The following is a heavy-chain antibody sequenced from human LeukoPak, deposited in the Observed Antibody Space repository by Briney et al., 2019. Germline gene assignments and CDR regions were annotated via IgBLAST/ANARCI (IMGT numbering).Heavy chain of an antibody. Sequence: GGSLRLSCVVSGFIFSDYEMAWVRQAPGMGLGWISYISNSGDIRRYADAVKGRFAISRDNAKNSVSLQMNSLRADDTGLYFCAGGPQYSGSYGDWGQGTLVTVSS. V-gene: IGHV3-48*03. CDR1: GFIFSDYE. D-gene: IGHD1-26*01. J-gene: IGHJ4*02. CDR3: AGGPQYSGSYGD. CDR2: ISNSGDIR.